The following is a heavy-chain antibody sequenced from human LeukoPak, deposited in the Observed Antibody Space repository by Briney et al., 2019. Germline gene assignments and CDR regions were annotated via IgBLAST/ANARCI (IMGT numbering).Heavy chain of an antibody. CDR3: ARVYGDYVSSYFDY. J-gene: IGHJ4*02. D-gene: IGHD4-17*01. V-gene: IGHV3-11*01. Sequence: GGSLRLSCAASGFTFSDYYMSWIRQVPGKGLEWVSYISSSGSTIYYADSVKGRFTISRDNAKNSLYLQMNSLRAEDTAVYYCARVYGDYVSSYFDYWGQGTLVTVSS. CDR1: GFTFSDYY. CDR2: ISSSGSTI.